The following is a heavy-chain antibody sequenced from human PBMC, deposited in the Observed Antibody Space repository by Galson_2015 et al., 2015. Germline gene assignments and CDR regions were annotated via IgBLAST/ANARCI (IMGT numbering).Heavy chain of an antibody. Sequence: SLRLSCAASGFTFSSYAMSWVRQAPGKGLEWVSAISGSGGSTYYADSVKGRFTISRDNTKNTLYLQMNSLRAEDTAVYYCAKDSKSMWLVQFNAFDIWGQGTMVTVSS. V-gene: IGHV3-23*01. CDR1: GFTFSSYA. D-gene: IGHD6-19*01. CDR2: ISGSGGST. J-gene: IGHJ3*02. CDR3: AKDSKSMWLVQFNAFDI.